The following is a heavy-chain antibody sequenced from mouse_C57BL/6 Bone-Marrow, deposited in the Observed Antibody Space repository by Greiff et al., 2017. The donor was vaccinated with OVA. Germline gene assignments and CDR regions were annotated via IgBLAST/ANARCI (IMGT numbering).Heavy chain of an antibody. CDR1: GYSITSGYY. CDR2: ISYDGSN. Sequence: VQLKESGPGLVKPSQSLSLTCSVTGYSITSGYYWNWIRQFPGNKLEWMGYISYDGSNNYNPSLKNRISITRDTSKNQFFLKLHSVTTEDTATYYCARREGDYWGQGTSVTVSS. V-gene: IGHV3-6*01. J-gene: IGHJ4*01. CDR3: ARREGDY.